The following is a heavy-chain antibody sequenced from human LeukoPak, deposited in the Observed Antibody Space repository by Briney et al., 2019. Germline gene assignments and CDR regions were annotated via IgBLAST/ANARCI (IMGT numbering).Heavy chain of an antibody. CDR1: GHTLSELP. V-gene: IGHV1-24*01. D-gene: IGHD2-21*01. Sequence: ASVKVSCKVSGHTLSELPMYWVRQAPGEGLEWMGGFDPENDERIYAQKCRGRVTMTEDTSTNTAYMELSSLRSDDTAVYYCANGVNLIVPDYWGQGTLVTVSS. J-gene: IGHJ4*02. CDR3: ANGVNLIVPDY. CDR2: FDPENDER.